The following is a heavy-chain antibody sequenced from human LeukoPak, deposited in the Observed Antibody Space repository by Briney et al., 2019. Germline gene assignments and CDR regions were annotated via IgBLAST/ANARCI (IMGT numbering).Heavy chain of an antibody. Sequence: GASVKVSCKASGYTFTGYYMHWVRQAPGQGLEWMGWINPNSGGTNYAQKFQGRVTLTRETSISTAYMELSRLRSDDTAVYYCASYVDIPPSHFDYWGQGTLVTVSS. J-gene: IGHJ4*02. CDR1: GYTFTGYY. D-gene: IGHD5-12*01. CDR3: ASYVDIPPSHFDY. CDR2: INPNSGGT. V-gene: IGHV1-2*02.